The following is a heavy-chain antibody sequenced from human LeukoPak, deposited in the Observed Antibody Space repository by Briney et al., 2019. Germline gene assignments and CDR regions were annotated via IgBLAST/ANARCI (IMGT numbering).Heavy chain of an antibody. CDR2: INQDGSVE. CDR3: ARDRYSSGGLDV. D-gene: IGHD3-22*01. J-gene: IGHJ6*02. Sequence: GGSLRLSCAASGFTFSSYAMHWVRQAPGEGLEWVANINQDGSVEHYVDSVKGRFTISRDNAKNSLYLQMNSLRAEDTAVYYCARDRYSSGGLDVWGQGTTVTVSS. V-gene: IGHV3-7*04. CDR1: GFTFSSYA.